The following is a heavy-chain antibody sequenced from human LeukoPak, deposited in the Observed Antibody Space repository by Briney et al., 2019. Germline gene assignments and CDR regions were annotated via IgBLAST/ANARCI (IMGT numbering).Heavy chain of an antibody. CDR1: GFTFSSYW. D-gene: IGHD3-3*01. V-gene: IGHV3-7*01. J-gene: IGHJ4*02. CDR2: IKQDGSEK. Sequence: AGSLRLSCAAFGFTFSSYWMSWVRQAPGKGLEWVANIKQDGSEKYYVDSVKGRFTISRDNAKNSLYLQMNSLRAEDTAVYYCARDHSTYYDFWSGYSYYFDYWGQGTLVTVSS. CDR3: ARDHSTYYDFWSGYSYYFDY.